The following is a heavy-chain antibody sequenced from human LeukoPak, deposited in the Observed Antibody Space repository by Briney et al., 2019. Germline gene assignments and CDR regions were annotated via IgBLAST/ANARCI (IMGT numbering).Heavy chain of an antibody. CDR2: IYTSGST. CDR3: ARIAAAGTGFDY. D-gene: IGHD6-13*01. CDR1: GGSISSGSYY. V-gene: IGHV4-61*02. J-gene: IGHJ4*02. Sequence: SETLSLTCTVSGGSISSGSYYWSWIRQPAGKGLELIGRIYTSGSTNYNPSLKSRVTIAVDTSKNQYSLKMTSVTAADTAVYYCARIAAAGTGFDYWGQGTLVTVSS.